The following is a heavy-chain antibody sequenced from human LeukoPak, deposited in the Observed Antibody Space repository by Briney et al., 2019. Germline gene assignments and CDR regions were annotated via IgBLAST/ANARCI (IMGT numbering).Heavy chain of an antibody. CDR3: ARHGITMVRGVIKKRNWFDP. CDR2: INHSGST. Sequence: PSETLSLTCTVSGYSISRGYYWGWIRQSPGKGLEWIGEINHSGSTNYNPSLKSRVTISVDTSKNQFSLKLSSVTAADTAVYYCARHGITMVRGVIKKRNWFDPWGQGTLVTVSS. D-gene: IGHD3-10*01. J-gene: IGHJ5*02. CDR1: GYSISRGYY. V-gene: IGHV4-38-2*02.